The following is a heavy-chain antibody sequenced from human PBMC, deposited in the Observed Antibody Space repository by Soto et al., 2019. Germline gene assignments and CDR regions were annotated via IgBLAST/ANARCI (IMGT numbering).Heavy chain of an antibody. CDR3: ARDRGYSYGNYYYYGMDV. CDR1: GGTFSSYA. J-gene: IGHJ6*02. V-gene: IGHV1-69*12. Sequence: QVQLVQSGAEVKKPGSSVKVSCKASGGTFSSYAISWVRQAPGQGLEWMGGIIPIFGTANYAQKFQGRVTITADEATSTADMELRSLRSEDTAVYYCARDRGYSYGNYYYYGMDVWGQGTTVTVSS. CDR2: IIPIFGTA. D-gene: IGHD5-18*01.